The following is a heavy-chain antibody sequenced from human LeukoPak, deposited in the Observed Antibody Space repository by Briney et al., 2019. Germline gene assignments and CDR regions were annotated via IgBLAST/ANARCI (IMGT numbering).Heavy chain of an antibody. CDR3: ARPYGSSWSNYYYYGMDV. J-gene: IGHJ6*02. Sequence: GGSLRLSCAASGFTFSSYGMHWVRQAPGKGLEWVAVIWYDGSSKYYADSVKGRFTISRDNSKNTLYLQMNSLRAEDTAVYYCARPYGSSWSNYYYYGMDVWGQGTTGTVSS. CDR1: GFTFSSYG. CDR2: IWYDGSSK. V-gene: IGHV3-33*01. D-gene: IGHD6-13*01.